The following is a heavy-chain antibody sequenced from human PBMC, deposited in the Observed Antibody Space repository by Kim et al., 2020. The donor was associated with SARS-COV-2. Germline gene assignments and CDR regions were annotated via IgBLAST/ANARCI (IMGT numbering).Heavy chain of an antibody. J-gene: IGHJ5*02. V-gene: IGHV4-34*01. CDR3: AYSGYDSEENWFDP. Sequence: NPSLKSRVTISVDTSKNQFSLKLSSVTAADTAVYYCAYSGYDSEENWFDPWGQGTLVTVSS. D-gene: IGHD5-12*01.